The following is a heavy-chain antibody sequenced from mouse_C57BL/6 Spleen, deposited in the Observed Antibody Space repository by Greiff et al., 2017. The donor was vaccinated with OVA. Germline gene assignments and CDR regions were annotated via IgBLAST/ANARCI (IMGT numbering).Heavy chain of an antibody. CDR2: INPSNGGT. J-gene: IGHJ4*01. CDR1: GYTFTSYW. Sequence: QVQLQQPGTDLVKPGASVKLSCKASGYTFTSYWMHWVKQRPGQGLEWIGNINPSNGGTNYNEKFKSKATLTVDKSSSTAYMQLSSLTSEYSAVYYCASHYYGSSYEYYAMDYWGQGTSVTVSS. CDR3: ASHYYGSSYEYYAMDY. V-gene: IGHV1-53*01. D-gene: IGHD1-1*01.